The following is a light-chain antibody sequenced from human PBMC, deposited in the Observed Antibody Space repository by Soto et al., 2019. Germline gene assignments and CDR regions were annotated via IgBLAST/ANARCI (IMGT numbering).Light chain of an antibody. CDR2: DAS. J-gene: IGKJ1*01. CDR1: QNVGDN. V-gene: IGKV3-15*01. Sequence: MTQSPDTLSVSPGESATLSCTASQNVGDNLAWYQQKPGQAPRLLIYDASIRATGIPARFSGSGSGTEFTLTISSLQPDDFATYYCQQYNSYWTFGQGTKVDI. CDR3: QQYNSYWT.